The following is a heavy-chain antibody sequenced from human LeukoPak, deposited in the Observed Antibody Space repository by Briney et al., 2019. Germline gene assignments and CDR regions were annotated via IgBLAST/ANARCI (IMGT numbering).Heavy chain of an antibody. Sequence: PGRSLRLSCAASGFSFNTYGMHWVPQAPGKGLEWVALIWFDGSNKYYADSVKGRFTISRDNSKNTLYLYVNSLRAEDTAVYYCARDSGRDSSGHNAFNLWGQGTMVTVSS. CDR2: IWFDGSNK. CDR3: ARDSGRDSSGHNAFNL. D-gene: IGHD3-22*01. J-gene: IGHJ3*01. CDR1: GFSFNTYG. V-gene: IGHV3-33*01.